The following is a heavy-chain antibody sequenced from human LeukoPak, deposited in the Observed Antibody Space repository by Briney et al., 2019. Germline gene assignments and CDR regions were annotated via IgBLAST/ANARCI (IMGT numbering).Heavy chain of an antibody. J-gene: IGHJ4*02. CDR3: ARGSRSSGWFDY. CDR1: GFTVSSNY. CDR2: IYSGGST. D-gene: IGHD6-19*01. Sequence: GGSLRLSCAASGFTVSSNYMSWVRQAPGKGLEWVSVIYSGGSTYYADSVEGRFTISRDNSKNTLYLQMNSLRAEDTAVYYCARGSRSSGWFDYWGQGTLVTVSP. V-gene: IGHV3-53*01.